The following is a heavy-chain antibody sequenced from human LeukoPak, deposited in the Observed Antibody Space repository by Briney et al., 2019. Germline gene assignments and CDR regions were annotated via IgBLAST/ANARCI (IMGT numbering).Heavy chain of an antibody. J-gene: IGHJ4*02. CDR1: GGSISSGGYS. CDR3: ARTTYYYDSSGPPSYLDY. Sequence: SETLSLTCAVSGGSISSGGYSWSWIRQPPGKGLEWIGYIYHSGSTYYNPSLKSRVTISVDRSKNQFSLKLSSVTAADTAVYYCARTTYYYDSSGPPSYLDYWGQGTLVTVSS. CDR2: IYHSGST. V-gene: IGHV4-30-2*01. D-gene: IGHD3-22*01.